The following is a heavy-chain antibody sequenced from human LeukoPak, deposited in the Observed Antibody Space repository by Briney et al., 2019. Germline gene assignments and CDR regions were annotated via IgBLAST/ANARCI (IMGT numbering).Heavy chain of an antibody. V-gene: IGHV3-30*04. CDR3: ARDRDSSSAFDY. D-gene: IGHD6-13*01. J-gene: IGHJ4*02. CDR1: GFTFSSYA. Sequence: GGSLRLSCAASGFTFSSYAMHWVRQAPGKGLERVAVISYDGSNKYYADSVKGRFTISRDNSKNTLYLQMNSLRAEDTAVYYCARDRDSSSAFDYWGQGTPVTVSS. CDR2: ISYDGSNK.